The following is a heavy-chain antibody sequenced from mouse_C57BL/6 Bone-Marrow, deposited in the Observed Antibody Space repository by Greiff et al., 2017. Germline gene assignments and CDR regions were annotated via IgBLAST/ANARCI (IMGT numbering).Heavy chain of an antibody. CDR2: IGPNSGGT. CDR1: GYTFTSYW. V-gene: IGHV1-72*01. J-gene: IGHJ2*01. CDR3: ARAHYYGSSYGYFDY. Sequence: VQLQQPGAELVKPGASVKLSCKASGYTFTSYWMPWVKQRPGRGLEWIGRIGPNSGGTKYNEKFKSKATLTVDKPSSTAYMQLSSLTSEDSAVYYCARAHYYGSSYGYFDYWGQGTTLTVSS. D-gene: IGHD1-1*01.